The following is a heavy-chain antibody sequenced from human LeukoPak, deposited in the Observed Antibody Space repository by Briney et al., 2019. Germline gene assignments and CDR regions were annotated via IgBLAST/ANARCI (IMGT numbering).Heavy chain of an antibody. CDR2: ISSSSSYI. CDR3: ARWPVPYYYGSGKAGAFDI. CDR1: GFTFSSYS. Sequence: PGGSLRLSCAASGFTFSSYSMDWVRQAPGKGLEWVSSISSSSSYIYYADSVKGRFTISRDNAKNSLYLLMNSLRAEDTAVYYCARWPVPYYYGSGKAGAFDIWGQGTMVTVSS. D-gene: IGHD3-10*01. J-gene: IGHJ3*02. V-gene: IGHV3-21*01.